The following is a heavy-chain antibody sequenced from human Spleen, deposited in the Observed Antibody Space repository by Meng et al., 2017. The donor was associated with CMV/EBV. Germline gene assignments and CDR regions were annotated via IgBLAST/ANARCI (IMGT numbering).Heavy chain of an antibody. D-gene: IGHD6-19*01. J-gene: IGHJ5*01. CDR3: ARDESSGWSRGYWLDS. Sequence: LLLCGVVVKKTGASWKGSGKAAGYTLTGYGMSGVRQAPGQGLEWMGWITPNSGGTNYVQKFQGRVTMTRDTSISIAYMELSRLRSDDTAVYYCARDESSGWSRGYWLDSWGQGTLVTVSS. CDR2: ITPNSGGT. CDR1: GYTLTGYG. V-gene: IGHV1-2*02.